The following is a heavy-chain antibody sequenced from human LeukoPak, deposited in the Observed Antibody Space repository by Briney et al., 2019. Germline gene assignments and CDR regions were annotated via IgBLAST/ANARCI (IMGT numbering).Heavy chain of an antibody. CDR2: IYYSGST. V-gene: IGHV4-59*08. J-gene: IGHJ4*02. D-gene: IGHD6-13*01. Sequence: PSETLSLTCTVSGGSISSYYWSWIRQPPGKGLEWIGYIYYSGSTNYNPSLKSRVTISVDTSKNQFSLKLSSVTAADTAVYYCGRLTTGYSSSWYDYWGQGTLVTFSS. CDR3: GRLTTGYSSSWYDY. CDR1: GGSISSYY.